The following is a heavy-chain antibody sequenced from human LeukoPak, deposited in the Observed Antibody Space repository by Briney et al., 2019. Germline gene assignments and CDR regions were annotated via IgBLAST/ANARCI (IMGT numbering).Heavy chain of an antibody. CDR3: ARDALVTGYSSSWYVYYYYGMDV. V-gene: IGHV3-7*01. CDR2: IKQDGSEK. CDR1: GFTFSSYS. J-gene: IGHJ6*02. D-gene: IGHD6-13*01. Sequence: GGSLRLSCAASGFTFSSYSMSWVRQAPGKGLEWVANIKQDGSEKYYVDSVKGRFTISRDNAKNSLYLQMNSLRAEDTAVYYCARDALVTGYSSSWYVYYYYGMDVWGQGTTVTVSS.